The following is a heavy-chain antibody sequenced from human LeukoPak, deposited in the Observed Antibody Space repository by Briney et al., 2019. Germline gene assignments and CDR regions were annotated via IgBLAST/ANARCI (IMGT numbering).Heavy chain of an antibody. J-gene: IGHJ6*02. D-gene: IGHD3-3*01. CDR3: ASIRYYDFWSGYYTGDYYGMDV. CDR2: IYYSGST. CDR1: GGSISSGGYY. Sequence: PSQTLSLTCTVSGGSISSGGYYWSWIRQHPGKGLEWIGYIYYSGSTYYNPSLKSRVTISVDTSKNQFSLKLSSVTAADTAAYYCASIRYYDFWSGYYTGDYYGMDVWGQGTTVTVSS. V-gene: IGHV4-31*03.